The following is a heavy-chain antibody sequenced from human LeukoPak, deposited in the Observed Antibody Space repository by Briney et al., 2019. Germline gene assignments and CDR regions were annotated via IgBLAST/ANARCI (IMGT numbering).Heavy chain of an antibody. CDR2: ISYDGSSE. Sequence: PGGSLRLSCAASGFTFSSYGMHWVRQAPDRGLEWVAVISYDGSSEYYADSVKGRFTISRDNSKNTLYLQMNSLRADDTAVYYCARDLSSSSGWDSEKDYWGQGTLVTVSS. D-gene: IGHD6-19*01. CDR3: ARDLSSSSGWDSEKDY. V-gene: IGHV3-30*19. J-gene: IGHJ4*02. CDR1: GFTFSSYG.